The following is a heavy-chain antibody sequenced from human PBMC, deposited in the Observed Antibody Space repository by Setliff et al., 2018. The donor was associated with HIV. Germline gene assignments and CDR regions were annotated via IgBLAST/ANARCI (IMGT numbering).Heavy chain of an antibody. CDR2: ISAYNGGT. J-gene: IGHJ4*02. Sequence: GASVKVSCKASGYTFTSYGISWVRQAPGQGLEWMGWISAYNGGTTYARKFQGRVTVTRDTSTTTVYMELSGLRSEDTAVYYCARATEAGTIDYWGQGTRVTVSS. V-gene: IGHV1-18*01. CDR3: ARATEAGTIDY. CDR1: GYTFTSYG. D-gene: IGHD1-1*01.